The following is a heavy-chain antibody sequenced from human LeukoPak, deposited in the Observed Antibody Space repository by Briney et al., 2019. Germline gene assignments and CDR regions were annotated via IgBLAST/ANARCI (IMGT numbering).Heavy chain of an antibody. CDR3: ARDFTDFWSGYRGGYYYYYMDV. J-gene: IGHJ6*03. CDR1: GFTFSSYS. V-gene: IGHV3-21*01. CDR2: ISSSSSYI. Sequence: GGSLRLSCAASGFTFSSYSMNWVRQAPGKGLEWVSSISSSSSYIYYADSVKGRFTISRDNSKNTLYLQMNSLRAEDTAVYYCARDFTDFWSGYRGGYYYYYMDVWGKGTTVTVSS. D-gene: IGHD3-3*01.